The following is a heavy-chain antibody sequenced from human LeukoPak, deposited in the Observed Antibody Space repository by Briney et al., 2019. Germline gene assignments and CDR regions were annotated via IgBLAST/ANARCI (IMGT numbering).Heavy chain of an antibody. V-gene: IGHV3-23*01. CDR1: GFTGSSNY. D-gene: IGHD6-19*01. CDR3: AKGRSSGWYSSFDY. J-gene: IGHJ4*02. Sequence: PGGSLRLSCAASGFTGSSNYMNWVLQAPGRGLEWISAISGSGGSTYYADSVKGRFTISRDNSKSTLYLQVNSLRAEDTAVYYCAKGRSSGWYSSFDYWGQGTLVTVSS. CDR2: ISGSGGST.